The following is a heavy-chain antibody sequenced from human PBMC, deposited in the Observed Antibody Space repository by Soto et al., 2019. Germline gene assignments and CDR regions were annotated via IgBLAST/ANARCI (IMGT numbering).Heavy chain of an antibody. Sequence: QVQLVQSGAEVKKPGASVKVSCKASGYTFTSYGISWVRQAPGQGLEWMGWISAYNGNTNYAQKLQGRVTMTTDTSTSTAYMELRSLRSDDTAVYYCAREDIVVVPAATPSDNWFDPWGQGTLVTVSS. D-gene: IGHD2-2*01. V-gene: IGHV1-18*04. CDR3: AREDIVVVPAATPSDNWFDP. CDR2: ISAYNGNT. CDR1: GYTFTSYG. J-gene: IGHJ5*02.